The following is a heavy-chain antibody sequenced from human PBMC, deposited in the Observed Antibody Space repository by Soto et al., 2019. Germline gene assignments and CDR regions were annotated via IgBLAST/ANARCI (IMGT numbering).Heavy chain of an antibody. CDR1: WGTIGDGGFC. V-gene: IGHV4-31*03. CDR2: IYYSGST. D-gene: IGHD1-26*01. Sequence: FLPLSLPSTVAWGTIGDGGFCRSLIRQHPGKGLEWIVYIYYSGSTYYNPSLKSRVTISVDTSKNQFSLKLSSVTAADTAVYYCARWDRDYYGMDVWGQGTTVTVSS. J-gene: IGHJ6*02. CDR3: ARWDRDYYGMDV.